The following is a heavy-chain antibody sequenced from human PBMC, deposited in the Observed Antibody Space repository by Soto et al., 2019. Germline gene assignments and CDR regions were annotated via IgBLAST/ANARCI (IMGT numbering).Heavy chain of an antibody. CDR3: AREGGLLNWFDP. J-gene: IGHJ5*02. CDR1: GFTFSSYN. CDR2: ISSSSSNI. V-gene: IGHV3-48*02. Sequence: EVQLVESGGGLVQPGGSLRLSCAASGFTFSSYNMNWVRQAPGKGLEWVSYISSSSSNIYYADSVKCRFTISRDNAKNSLYLQMNSLRDEDTAVYYCAREGGLLNWFDPWGQGTLVTVSS.